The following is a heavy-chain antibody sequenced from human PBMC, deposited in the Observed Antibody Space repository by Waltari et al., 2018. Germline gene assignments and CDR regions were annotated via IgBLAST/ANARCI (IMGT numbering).Heavy chain of an antibody. J-gene: IGHJ4*02. CDR3: ARETMITFGGVIVRRHFDY. CDR1: GGSISSGGYY. V-gene: IGHV4-31*03. Sequence: QVQLQESGPGLVKPSQTLSLTCTVSGGSISSGGYYWSWIRQHPGKGLEWIGYIYPSCITYYNPSLKRRVTRSVDSSKNQFSLKLSSVTAADTAVYYCARETMITFGGVIVRRHFDYWGQGTLVTVSS. CDR2: IYPSCIT. D-gene: IGHD3-16*02.